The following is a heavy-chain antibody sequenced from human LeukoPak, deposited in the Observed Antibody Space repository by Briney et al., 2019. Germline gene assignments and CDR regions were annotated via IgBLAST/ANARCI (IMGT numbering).Heavy chain of an antibody. CDR2: INHSGST. D-gene: IGHD2-21*01. J-gene: IGHJ6*03. CDR1: GGSFSGYY. V-gene: IGHV4-34*01. Sequence: SETLSLTCAVYGGSFSGYYWSWIRQPPGKGLEWIGEINHSGSTNYNPSLKSRVTISVDTSKNQFSLKLSSVTAADTAVYYCARHIGGRYYYYYMDVWGKGTTVTVSS. CDR3: ARHIGGRYYYYYMDV.